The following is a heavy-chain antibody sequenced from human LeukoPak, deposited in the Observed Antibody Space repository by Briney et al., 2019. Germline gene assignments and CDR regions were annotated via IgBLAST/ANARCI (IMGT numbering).Heavy chain of an antibody. CDR3: AKDLEYYYSMDV. J-gene: IGHJ6*03. CDR2: ISGSGGST. V-gene: IGHV3-23*01. Sequence: GGSLRLSCAASGFTFSSYAMSWVRQAPGKGLEWVSAISGSGGSTYYADSVKGRFTISRDNSKNKLYLQMNSLRAEDTAVYYCAKDLEYYYSMDVWGKGTTVTVSS. CDR1: GFTFSSYA.